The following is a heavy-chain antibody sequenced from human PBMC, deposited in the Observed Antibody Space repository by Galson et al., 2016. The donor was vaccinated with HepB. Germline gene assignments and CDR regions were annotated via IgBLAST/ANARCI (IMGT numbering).Heavy chain of an antibody. J-gene: IGHJ4*02. CDR2: LLGGGDTT. V-gene: IGHV3-23*01. CDR3: VKGDKWNVDY. D-gene: IGHD1-1*01. CDR1: GFIFSNYA. Sequence: SLRLSCAASGFIFSNYAMSWVRQAPGKGLEWVSGLLGGGDTTYYAESVKGRFTISRDNSKNKLYLQMNNLRAEDTAVYYCVKGDKWNVDYWGQGTLVTVSS.